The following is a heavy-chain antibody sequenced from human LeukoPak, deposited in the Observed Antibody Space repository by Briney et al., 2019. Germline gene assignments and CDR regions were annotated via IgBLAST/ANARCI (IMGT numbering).Heavy chain of an antibody. CDR1: GGSISDYY. CDR3: ARQTGYLAY. Sequence: SETLSPTCTVSGGSISDYYWSWIRQPPGKGLEWIGHIYYSGSTNYNPSLKSRVTISVDTSKNQFSLKLSSVTAADTAVYFCARQTGYLAYWGQGTLVTVSS. CDR2: IYYSGST. V-gene: IGHV4-59*08. D-gene: IGHD3-9*01. J-gene: IGHJ4*02.